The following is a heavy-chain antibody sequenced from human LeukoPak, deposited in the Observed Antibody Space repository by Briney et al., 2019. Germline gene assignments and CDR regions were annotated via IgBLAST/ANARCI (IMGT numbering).Heavy chain of an antibody. J-gene: IGHJ4*02. CDR1: GYTFTGYY. V-gene: IGHV1-18*04. CDR2: ISAYNGNT. Sequence: ASVKVSCKASGYTFTGYYMHWVRQAPGQGLEWMGWISAYNGNTNYAQKLQGRVTMTTDTSTSTAYMELRSLRSDDTAVYYCARDLAADYWGQGTLVTVSS. CDR3: ARDLAADY. D-gene: IGHD6-13*01.